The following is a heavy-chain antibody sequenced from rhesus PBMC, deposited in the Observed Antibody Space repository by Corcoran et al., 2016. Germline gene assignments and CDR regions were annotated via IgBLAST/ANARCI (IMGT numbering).Heavy chain of an antibody. CDR2: ISYSGST. D-gene: IGHD5-30*01. CDR3: ARDGYSGYDY. Sequence: QLQLQESGPGLVKPSETLSLTCAVSGYSISSGYGWSWIRQPPGKGLEWIGYISYSGSTSYNPSLRSRVTISRDTSKTQFSLKLSSVPAADTAVYYCARDGYSGYDYWGQGVLVTVSS. J-gene: IGHJ4*01. V-gene: IGHV4-122*02. CDR1: GYSISSGYG.